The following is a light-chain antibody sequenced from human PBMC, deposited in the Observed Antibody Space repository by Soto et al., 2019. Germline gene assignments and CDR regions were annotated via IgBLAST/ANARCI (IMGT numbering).Light chain of an antibody. CDR1: QDISNY. Sequence: DIQMTQSPSSLSASVGDRVTITCQASQDISNYLNWYQQKPGKAPKLLIYDASNLETGVPSRFSASGSGTDFTFTISSLQPEDIATYYCQQYDNLPPALTFGGGTKVEIK. CDR3: QQYDNLPPALT. J-gene: IGKJ4*01. V-gene: IGKV1-33*01. CDR2: DAS.